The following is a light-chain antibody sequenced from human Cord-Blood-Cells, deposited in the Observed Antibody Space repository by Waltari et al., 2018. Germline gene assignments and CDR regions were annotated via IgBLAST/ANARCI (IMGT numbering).Light chain of an antibody. V-gene: IGKV3-11*01. CDR1: QSVSIY. J-gene: IGKJ2*01. CDR2: DAS. CDR3: QQRSNWPPYT. Sequence: IVLTQSPATLSLSLGERATLSCRASQSVSIYLAWYQQKPGQAPRLLIYDASNMATSIPARVSCSGSWTDFTLTISSLEPGDFAVYYCQQRSNWPPYTFGQGTKLEIK.